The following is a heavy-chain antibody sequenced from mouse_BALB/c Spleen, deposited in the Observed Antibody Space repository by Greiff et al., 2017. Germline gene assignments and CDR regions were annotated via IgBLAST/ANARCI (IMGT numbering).Heavy chain of an antibody. CDR2: IYPGDGDT. CDR3: ARSGGLCMDY. J-gene: IGHJ4*01. D-gene: IGHD3-2*02. V-gene: IGHV1-80*01. Sequence: LVESGAELVRPGSSVKISCKASGYAFSSYWMNWVKQRPGQGLEWIGQIYPGDGDTNYNGKFKGKATLTADKSSSTAYMQLSSLTSEDSAVYFCARSGGLCMDYWGQGTSVTVSS. CDR1: GYAFSSYW.